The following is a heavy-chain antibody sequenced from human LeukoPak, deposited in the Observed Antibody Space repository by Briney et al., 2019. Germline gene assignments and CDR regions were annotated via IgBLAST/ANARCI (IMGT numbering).Heavy chain of an antibody. CDR1: GYTFTLYG. J-gene: IGHJ3*02. CDR3: ARGVGATNAFDI. Sequence: ASVKVTCKASGYTFTLYGISWVRQAPGQGLAWMGWISAYNGNTNYAQKLQGRVSMTTDTSTSTAYMELRSLRSDDTAVYYCARGVGATNAFDIWGQGTLVTVSS. CDR2: ISAYNGNT. D-gene: IGHD1-26*01. V-gene: IGHV1-18*01.